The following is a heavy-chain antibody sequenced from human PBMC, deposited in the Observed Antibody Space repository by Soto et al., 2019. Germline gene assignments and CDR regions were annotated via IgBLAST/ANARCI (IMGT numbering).Heavy chain of an antibody. CDR2: IYYSGST. D-gene: IGHD5-18*01. CDR1: GGSISSYY. V-gene: IGHV4-59*01. J-gene: IGHJ3*02. Sequence: PSETLSLTCTVSGGSISSYYWSWIRQPPGKGLEWIGYIYYSGSTNYNPSLKSRVTISVDTSKNQFSLKLSSVTAADTAVYYCARETATDTAMVRDDAFDIWGQGTMVTVSS. CDR3: ARETATDTAMVRDDAFDI.